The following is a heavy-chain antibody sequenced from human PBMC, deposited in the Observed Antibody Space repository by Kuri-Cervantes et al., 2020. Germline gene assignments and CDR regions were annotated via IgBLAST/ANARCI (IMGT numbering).Heavy chain of an antibody. Sequence: SGPTLVKPTQTLTLTCTFSGFSLSTSGMCVSWVRQPPGKALEWIGYIYYSGSTNYNPSLKSRVTISVDTSKNQFSLKLSSVTAADTAVYYCARDSRAVAGQGYYYYYYMDVWGKGTTVTVSS. CDR1: GFSLSTSGMC. CDR2: IYYSGST. D-gene: IGHD6-19*01. CDR3: ARDSRAVAGQGYYYYYYMDV. V-gene: IGHV4-61*08. J-gene: IGHJ6*03.